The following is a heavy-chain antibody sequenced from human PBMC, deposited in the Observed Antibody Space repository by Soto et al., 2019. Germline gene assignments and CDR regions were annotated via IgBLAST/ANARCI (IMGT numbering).Heavy chain of an antibody. V-gene: IGHV4-34*01. CDR3: ARGLEATPDAFDI. Sequence: SETLSLTCAVYGGSFSGYYWSWIRQPPGKGLEWIGEINHSGSTNYNPSLKSRVTISVDTSKNQFSLKLSSVTAADTAVYYCARGLEATPDAFDIWGQGTMVTVSS. CDR2: INHSGST. J-gene: IGHJ3*02. CDR1: GGSFSGYY. D-gene: IGHD2-15*01.